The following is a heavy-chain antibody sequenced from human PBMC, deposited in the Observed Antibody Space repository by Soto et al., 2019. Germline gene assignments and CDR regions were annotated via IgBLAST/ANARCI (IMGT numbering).Heavy chain of an antibody. CDR3: AVWYYYGSGSNFAFDI. V-gene: IGHV1-46*01. D-gene: IGHD3-10*01. Sequence: ASVQVSCKASGYTFPSYYMHWVRQAPGQGLEWMGIINPSGGSTSYAQKFQGRVTMTRDTSTSTVYMELSSLRSEDTAVYYGAVWYYYGSGSNFAFDIWGQGTMVTVSS. CDR1: GYTFPSYY. J-gene: IGHJ3*02. CDR2: INPSGGST.